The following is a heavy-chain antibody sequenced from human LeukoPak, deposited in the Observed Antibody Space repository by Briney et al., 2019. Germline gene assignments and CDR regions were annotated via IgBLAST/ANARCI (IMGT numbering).Heavy chain of an antibody. CDR1: GFTFSDYY. CDR3: AKDHPNGYLYYFDY. Sequence: GGSLRLSCAASGFTFSDYYISWIRQAPGKGLEWVSAISGSGSSTYYADSVRGRFTISRDNSKNTLYLQMNSLRAEDTALYYCAKDHPNGYLYYFDYWGQGTLVTVSS. V-gene: IGHV3-23*01. J-gene: IGHJ4*02. CDR2: ISGSGSST. D-gene: IGHD1-1*01.